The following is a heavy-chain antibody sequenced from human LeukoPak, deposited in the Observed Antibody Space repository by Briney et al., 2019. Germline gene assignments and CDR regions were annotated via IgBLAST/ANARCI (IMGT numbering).Heavy chain of an antibody. CDR2: ISSSGSTI. V-gene: IGHV3-11*01. J-gene: IGHJ4*02. CDR3: AGGGYDYGDYTQWAVAGGFDY. CDR1: GFTFSDYY. D-gene: IGHD4-17*01. Sequence: GGSLRLSCAASGFTFSDYYMSWIRQAPGKGLEWVSYISSSGSTIYYADSVKGRFTISRDNAKNSLYLQMNSLRAEDTAVYYGAGGGYDYGDYTQWAVAGGFDYWGQGTLVTVSS.